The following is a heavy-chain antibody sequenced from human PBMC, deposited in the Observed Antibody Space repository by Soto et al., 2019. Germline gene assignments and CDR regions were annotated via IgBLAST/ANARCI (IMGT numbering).Heavy chain of an antibody. V-gene: IGHV4-39*01. D-gene: IGHD3-16*01. Sequence: PSETLSLTCSVSDDSINSDKYYWGWIRQPPGKGLEWIGSIYYRGNAYYNPSLQTRVTISLDKSGSQFSLKLNSVTAADSAVYFCARLGGLATISYYFDFWGPGALDTISS. CDR1: DDSINSDKYY. J-gene: IGHJ4*02. CDR2: IYYRGNA. CDR3: ARLGGLATISYYFDF.